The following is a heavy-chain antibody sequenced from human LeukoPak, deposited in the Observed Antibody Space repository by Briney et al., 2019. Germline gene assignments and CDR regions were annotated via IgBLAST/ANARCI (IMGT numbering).Heavy chain of an antibody. CDR1: GFIFSSYS. D-gene: IGHD4-23*01. J-gene: IGHJ3*02. V-gene: IGHV3-21*01. Sequence: PGGSLRLSCAVSGFIFSSYSMNWARQAPGKGLEWVSSISTSSIYIYYADSVKGRFTISRDNAKNSLYLQMNSLRAEDTAVCYCARGQDTVVTSRNAFDIWGQGTMVTVSS. CDR2: ISTSSIYI. CDR3: ARGQDTVVTSRNAFDI.